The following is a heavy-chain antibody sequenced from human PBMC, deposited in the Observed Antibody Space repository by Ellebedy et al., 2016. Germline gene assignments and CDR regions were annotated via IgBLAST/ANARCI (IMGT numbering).Heavy chain of an antibody. CDR2: IIPIFGTA. CDR3: ARARCSSGYFYYFDY. CDR1: GGTFSSYA. Sequence: SVKVSCXASGGTFSSYAISWVRQAPGQGLEWMGGIIPIFGTANYAQKFQGRVTITADESTSTAYMELSSLRSEDTAVYYCARARCSSGYFYYFDYWGQGTLVTVSS. D-gene: IGHD3-22*01. V-gene: IGHV1-69*13. J-gene: IGHJ4*02.